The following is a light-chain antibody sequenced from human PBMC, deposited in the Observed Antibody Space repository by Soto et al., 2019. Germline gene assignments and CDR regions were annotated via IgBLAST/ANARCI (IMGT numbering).Light chain of an antibody. CDR3: GTWDSSLSAFV. CDR1: SSNIGSNY. J-gene: IGLJ1*01. Sequence: QSALTQPPSVSAAPGQKVTISCSGSSSNIGSNYVSWYRHLPGTAPKLLIYENNKRPSGIPDRFSGSKSGTSATLGITGLQTGDEADYCCGTWDSSLSAFVFGTGTKVTV. V-gene: IGLV1-51*02. CDR2: ENN.